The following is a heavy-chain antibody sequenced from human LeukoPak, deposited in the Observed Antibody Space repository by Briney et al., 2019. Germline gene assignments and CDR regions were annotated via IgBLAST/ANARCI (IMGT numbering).Heavy chain of an antibody. CDR2: MSGAGGRI. J-gene: IGHJ4*02. D-gene: IGHD5-18*01. Sequence: GGSLRLSCEASGFTFSIYAMSWVRQAPGKGLEWLSIMSGAGGRIEYADSVKGRFTISRDNSRNTVYLQMNSLRAEDTAVYYCARVVGYSYGLLDYWGQGTLVTVSS. CDR1: GFTFSIYA. V-gene: IGHV3-23*01. CDR3: ARVVGYSYGLLDY.